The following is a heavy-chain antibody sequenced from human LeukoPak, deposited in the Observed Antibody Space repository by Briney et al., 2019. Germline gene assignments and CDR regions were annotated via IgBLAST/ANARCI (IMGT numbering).Heavy chain of an antibody. CDR2: INHSGST. CDR1: GGSFSGYY. Sequence: SETLSLTCAVYGGSFSGYYWSWIRQPPGKGLEWIGEINHSGSTSYNPSLKSRVTISVDTSKNQFSLKLSSVTAADTAVYYCARGGGFVLMVYVDYYYYGMDVWGQGTTVTVSS. V-gene: IGHV4-34*01. CDR3: ARGGGFVLMVYVDYYYYGMDV. J-gene: IGHJ6*02. D-gene: IGHD2-8*01.